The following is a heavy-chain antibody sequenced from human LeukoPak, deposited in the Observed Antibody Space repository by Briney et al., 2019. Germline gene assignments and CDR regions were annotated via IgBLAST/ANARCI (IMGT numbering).Heavy chain of an antibody. Sequence: GGSLRLSCAASGFTFTSYVMNWVRQAPGKGLEWVSRISGSGEIYYADFVKGRFTISRDNPKSTLSLQMTSLRAEDTAVYYCAKTAHGDYGMDVWGQGTTVSVSS. J-gene: IGHJ6*02. CDR1: GFTFTSYV. D-gene: IGHD4-17*01. CDR3: AKTAHGDYGMDV. V-gene: IGHV3-23*01. CDR2: ISGSGEI.